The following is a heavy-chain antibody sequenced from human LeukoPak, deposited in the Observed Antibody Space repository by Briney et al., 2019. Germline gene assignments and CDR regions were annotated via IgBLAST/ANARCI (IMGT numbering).Heavy chain of an antibody. CDR1: GFTFTSYA. CDR2: ISGSGGST. Sequence: PGGSLRLSCAASGFTFTSYAMNWVRQAPGKGLEWVSSISGSGGSTYYADSVKGRFTISRDNSKNSLYLQMNSLRDEDTAVYYCARDQDYGFDYWGQGTLVIVSS. CDR3: ARDQDYGFDY. J-gene: IGHJ4*02. V-gene: IGHV3-23*01. D-gene: IGHD4-17*01.